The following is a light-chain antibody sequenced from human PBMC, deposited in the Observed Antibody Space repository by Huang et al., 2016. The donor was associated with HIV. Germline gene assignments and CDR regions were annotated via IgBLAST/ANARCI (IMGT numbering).Light chain of an antibody. CDR3: MQAQQTPYT. CDR1: QSILPSNGYNY. CDR2: MGS. V-gene: IGKV2-28*01. J-gene: IGKJ2*01. Sequence: DIVMTQSPLSLAVTLGEPASISCRSSQSILPSNGYNYLDGYVQKPGQSPQLLIYMGSNRASGVPDRISGGGSGVEFTLNISRVEAEDVGVYYCMQAQQTPYTFGPGTKLGIK.